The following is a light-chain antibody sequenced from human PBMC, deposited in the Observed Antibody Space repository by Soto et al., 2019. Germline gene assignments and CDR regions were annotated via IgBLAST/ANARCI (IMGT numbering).Light chain of an antibody. CDR2: GAS. V-gene: IGKV3-20*01. Sequence: EIVLTQSPGTLSLSPGEISTLSCRASQNVDSNYLDWYQQKHGKAPRIIIFGASGRATGIPERLSGSGSGTDLTLTISRMEPEDFAVYYCQQYGSLSWTFGHGTKVDIK. CDR1: QNVDSNY. CDR3: QQYGSLSWT. J-gene: IGKJ1*01.